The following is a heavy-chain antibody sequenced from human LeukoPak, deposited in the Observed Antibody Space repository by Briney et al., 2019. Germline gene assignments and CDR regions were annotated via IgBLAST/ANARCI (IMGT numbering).Heavy chain of an antibody. CDR3: ARDGVTGFDSPAPHYYYYGMDV. V-gene: IGHV4-59*12. CDR2: IYYSGST. D-gene: IGHD3-9*01. J-gene: IGHJ6*02. CDR1: GGSISSYY. Sequence: SETLSLTCTVSGGSISSYYWSWIRQPPGKGLEWIGYIYYSGSTNYNPSLKSRVTISVDTSKNQFSLKLSSVTAADTAVYYCARDGVTGFDSPAPHYYYYGMDVWGQGTTVTVSS.